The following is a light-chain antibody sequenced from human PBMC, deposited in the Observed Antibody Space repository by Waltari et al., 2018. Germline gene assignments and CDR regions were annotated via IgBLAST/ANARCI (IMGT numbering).Light chain of an antibody. Sequence: DVVMTQSPLSLPITPGQPASISCRSSQSLIHRNGNTYLTWYHQKPGQPPRRLIYEVSNQDSGVPDRFSGSGAWTDFTLKISRVEAEDVGVYYCGQGTHLPFTFGPGTKLEIK. J-gene: IGKJ3*01. CDR3: GQGTHLPFT. CDR1: QSLIHRNGNTY. CDR2: EVS. V-gene: IGKV2-30*02.